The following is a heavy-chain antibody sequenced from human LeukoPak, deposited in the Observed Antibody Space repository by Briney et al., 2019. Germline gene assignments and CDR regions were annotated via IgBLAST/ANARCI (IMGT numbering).Heavy chain of an antibody. J-gene: IGHJ4*02. V-gene: IGHV4-61*02. D-gene: IGHD1-26*01. CDR1: GGSIGSGDYY. CDR2: IYTSGST. CDR3: ARENSGSYREFDY. Sequence: SQTLSLTCTVSGGSIGSGDYYWTWIRQPAGKGLEWIGRIYTSGSTNYNASLKSRVSMSVDTSKNQFSLKLSSVTAADTAVFYCARENSGSYREFDYWGQGTLVTVSS.